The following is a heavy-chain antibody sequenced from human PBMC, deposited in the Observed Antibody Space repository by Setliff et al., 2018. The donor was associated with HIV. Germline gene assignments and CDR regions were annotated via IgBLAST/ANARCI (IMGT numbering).Heavy chain of an antibody. Sequence: SETLSLTCAVSGYSISSGYYWGWIRQPPGKGLEWIGSIYHSGTTIYNPSLKSRVAMSVDTSKNQFSLKLSSVTAADTATYYCARDQGSTWFWDYFDYWGQGTLVTVSS. V-gene: IGHV4-38-2*02. CDR3: ARDQGSTWFWDYFDY. J-gene: IGHJ4*02. CDR1: GYSISSGYY. CDR2: IYHSGTT. D-gene: IGHD6-13*01.